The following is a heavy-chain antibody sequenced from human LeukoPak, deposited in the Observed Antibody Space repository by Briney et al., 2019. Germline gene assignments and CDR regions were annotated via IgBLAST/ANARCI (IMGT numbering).Heavy chain of an antibody. CDR3: AKDAPDRFSGLDP. CDR2: ISYDGSNK. CDR1: GFTFSSYG. Sequence: GGSLRLSCAASGFTFSSYGMHWVRQAPGKGLEWVAVISYDGSNKYYADSVKGRFTISRDNSKNTLYLQMNSLRVEDTAVYYCAKDAPDRFSGLDPWGQGTLVTVSS. D-gene: IGHD3-3*01. J-gene: IGHJ5*02. V-gene: IGHV3-30*18.